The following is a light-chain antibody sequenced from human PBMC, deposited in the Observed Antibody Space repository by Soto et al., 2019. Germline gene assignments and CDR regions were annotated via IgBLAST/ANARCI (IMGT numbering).Light chain of an antibody. J-gene: IGLJ1*01. V-gene: IGLV2-14*01. CDR2: DVS. CDR1: SSDVGGYNY. CDR3: CSYTTSNTRQIV. Sequence: QSALTQPASVSGSPGQSITISCTGTSSDVGGYNYVSWYQQHPGKAPKSMIYDVSNRPSGVSTRFSGSKSGNTASLTISGRQAEDEADYYCCSYTTSNTRQIVFGTGTKLTVL.